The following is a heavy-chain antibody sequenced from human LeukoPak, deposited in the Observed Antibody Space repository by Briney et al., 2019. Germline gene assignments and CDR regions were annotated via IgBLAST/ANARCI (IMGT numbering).Heavy chain of an antibody. D-gene: IGHD2-2*01. CDR3: ARGASDIVVVPAATDAFDI. V-gene: IGHV4-30-2*01. CDR1: GGSISSGGYY. J-gene: IGHJ3*02. CDR2: IYHSGST. Sequence: SETLSLTCTVSGGSISSGGYYWSWIRQPPGKGLEWIGYIYHSGSTYYNPSLKSRVTISVDRSKNQFSLKLSSVTAADTAVYYCARGASDIVVVPAATDAFDIWGQGTMVTVSS.